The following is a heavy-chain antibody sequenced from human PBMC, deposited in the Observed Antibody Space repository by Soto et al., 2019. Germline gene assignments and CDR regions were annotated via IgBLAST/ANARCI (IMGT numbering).Heavy chain of an antibody. CDR1: GFTFSNYA. D-gene: IGHD2-2*01. CDR3: AKFGEPLPAASGLGMDV. J-gene: IGHJ6*02. Sequence: PGGSLRLSCTASGFTFSNYALTWVRQAPGKGLEWVAAIVGSGGSTYDADSVKGRFTISRDNSKSTLFLQMNNLRAEDAAVYYCAKFGEPLPAASGLGMDVWGQGTTVTVSS. CDR2: IVGSGGST. V-gene: IGHV3-23*01.